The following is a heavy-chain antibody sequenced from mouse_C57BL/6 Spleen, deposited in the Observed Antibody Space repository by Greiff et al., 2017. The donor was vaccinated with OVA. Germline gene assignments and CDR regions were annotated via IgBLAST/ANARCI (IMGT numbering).Heavy chain of an antibody. V-gene: IGHV1-80*01. CDR3: ARWDYGSNFDY. Sequence: VQLQQSGAELVKPGASVKISCKASGYAFSSYWMNWVKQRPGKGLEWIGQIYPGDGDTNYNGKFKGKATLTADKSSSTAYMQLSSLTSEDSAVYFCARWDYGSNFDYWGQGTTLTVSS. CDR2: IYPGDGDT. CDR1: GYAFSSYW. J-gene: IGHJ2*01. D-gene: IGHD1-1*01.